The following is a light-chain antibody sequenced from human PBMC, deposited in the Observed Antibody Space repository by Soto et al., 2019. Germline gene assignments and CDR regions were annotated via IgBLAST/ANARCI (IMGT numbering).Light chain of an antibody. CDR3: CSYAGSRTFV. J-gene: IGLJ1*01. CDR1: SGYVGNFDL. V-gene: IGLV2-23*02. CDR2: EVN. Sequence: AVLSQPASVSVSHGLSITISCTETSGYVGNFDLVSWYQQHPGKAPKLIIYEVNKRPSAVSNRFSGSKSDNTASLTISGLQAEDEADYYCCSYAGSRTFVFGTGTKFTVL.